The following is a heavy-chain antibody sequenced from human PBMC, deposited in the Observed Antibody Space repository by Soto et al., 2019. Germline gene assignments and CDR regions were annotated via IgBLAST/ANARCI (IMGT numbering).Heavy chain of an antibody. CDR1: GGSISSSSYY. CDR3: MLGSGRKDFDY. D-gene: IGHD2-15*01. Sequence: PSETLSLTCTVSGGSISSSSYYWGWIRQPPGKGLEWIGSIYYSGSTYYNPSLKSRVTISVDTSKNQFSLKLSSVTAADTAMYYCMLGSGRKDFDYWGQGTLVTVSS. CDR2: IYYSGST. J-gene: IGHJ4*02. V-gene: IGHV4-39*01.